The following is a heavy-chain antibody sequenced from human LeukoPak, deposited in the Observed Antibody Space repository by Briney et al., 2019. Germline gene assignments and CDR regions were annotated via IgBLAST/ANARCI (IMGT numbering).Heavy chain of an antibody. D-gene: IGHD6-13*01. CDR1: GFTLSSYG. J-gene: IGHJ4*02. V-gene: IGHV3-30*18. CDR3: AKDYDSSSLDY. Sequence: PGGSLRLSCAASGFTLSSYGMHWVRQAPGKGLEWVAVISYDGSNKYYADSVKGRFTISRDNSKNTLYLQMNSLRAEDTAVYYCAKDYDSSSLDYWGQGTLVTVSS. CDR2: ISYDGSNK.